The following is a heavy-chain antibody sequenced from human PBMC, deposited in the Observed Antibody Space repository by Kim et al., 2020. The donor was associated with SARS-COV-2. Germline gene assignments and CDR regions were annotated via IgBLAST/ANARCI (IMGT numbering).Heavy chain of an antibody. CDR1: GGSISSGSYY. CDR2: IYTSGST. V-gene: IGHV4-61*02. CDR3: ARDRGSYYYFDY. D-gene: IGHD1-26*01. Sequence: SETLSLTCTVSGGSISSGSYYWSWIRQPAGKGLEWIGRIYTSGSTNYNPSLKSRVTISVDTSKNQFSLKLSSVTAADTAVYYCARDRGSYYYFDYWGQGTLVTVSS. J-gene: IGHJ4*02.